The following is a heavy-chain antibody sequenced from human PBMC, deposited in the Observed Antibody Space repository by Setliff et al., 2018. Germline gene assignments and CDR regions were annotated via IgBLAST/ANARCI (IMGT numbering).Heavy chain of an antibody. V-gene: IGHV1-18*04. CDR2: ISTYTGKT. CDR1: GYTFTGYY. Sequence: ASVKVSCKASGYTFTGYYIHWVRQAPGQGLEWMGMISTYTGKTTYAQKFQGRVTMTTDTSTGTGYMELRSLRSDDTAVYFCARFGGSCSSSSCYASDLWGQGTRVTVSS. CDR3: ARFGGSCSSSSCYASDL. D-gene: IGHD2-2*01. J-gene: IGHJ3*01.